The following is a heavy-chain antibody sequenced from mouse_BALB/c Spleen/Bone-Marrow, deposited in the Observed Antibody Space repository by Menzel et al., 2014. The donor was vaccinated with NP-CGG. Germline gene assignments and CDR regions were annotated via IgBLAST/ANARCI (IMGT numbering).Heavy chain of an antibody. CDR1: GFSLTSYG. CDR3: AKPTGNYLFPY. CDR2: IWGDGST. D-gene: IGHD2-1*01. Sequence: VKLMESGPGLVAPSQSLSITCTVSGFSLTSYGVSWVRQPPGKGLEWLGIIWGDGSTDYHSALISRLSISKDNSKSXVFLKLNSLQTDDTATYYCAKPTGNYLFPYWGQGTLVTVSA. J-gene: IGHJ3*01. V-gene: IGHV2-3*01.